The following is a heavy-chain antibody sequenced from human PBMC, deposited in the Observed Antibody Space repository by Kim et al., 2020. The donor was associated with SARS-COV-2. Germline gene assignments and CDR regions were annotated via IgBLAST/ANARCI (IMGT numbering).Heavy chain of an antibody. J-gene: IGHJ4*02. Sequence: GGSLRLSCAASGFTFSSYGMHWVRQAPGKGLEWVAVISYDGSNKYYADSVKGRFTISRDNSKNTLYLQMNSLRAEDTAVYYCAKEPLRGAGTFGPSSYYFDYWGQGTLVTVSS. D-gene: IGHD3-16*01. CDR2: ISYDGSNK. CDR3: AKEPLRGAGTFGPSSYYFDY. CDR1: GFTFSSYG. V-gene: IGHV3-30*18.